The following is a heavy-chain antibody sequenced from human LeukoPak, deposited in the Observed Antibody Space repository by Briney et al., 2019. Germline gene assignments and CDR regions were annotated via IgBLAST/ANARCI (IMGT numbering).Heavy chain of an antibody. CDR3: ARLYCTNGVCYEDY. Sequence: ASVKVSCKASGYTFTSYDINWVRRATGQGLEWMGWMNPNSGNTGYAQKFQGRVTMTRNTSISTAYMELSSLRSEDTAVYYCARLYCTNGVCYEDYWGQGTLVTVSS. V-gene: IGHV1-8*01. D-gene: IGHD2-8*01. CDR1: GYTFTSYD. J-gene: IGHJ4*02. CDR2: MNPNSGNT.